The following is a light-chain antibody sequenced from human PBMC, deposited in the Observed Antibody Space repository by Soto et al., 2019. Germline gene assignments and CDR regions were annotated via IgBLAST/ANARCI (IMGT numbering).Light chain of an antibody. CDR2: GAS. CDR3: QQCGPSLTYT. J-gene: IGKJ2*01. Sequence: EIVLTQSPGTLSLSPGERATLSCRASQTVTGTYLAWYQQKPGQAPRLLIYGASNRATGIPDRFSGSGSGTDFSLTISRLDPADFSVYYCQQCGPSLTYTFGQGTKLEIK. CDR1: QTVTGTY. V-gene: IGKV3-20*01.